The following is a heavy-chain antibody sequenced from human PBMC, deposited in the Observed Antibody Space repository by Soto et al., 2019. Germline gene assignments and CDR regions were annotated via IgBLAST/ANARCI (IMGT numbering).Heavy chain of an antibody. J-gene: IGHJ4*02. CDR1: GFPFSDYY. Sequence: GGSLSLSCAASGFPFSDYYMSWIRQAPGKGLEWVSFISNSGSTIYYADSVKGRFTISRDNSKNTLYLQMNSLRAEDTAVYYCARDFWSGYLSNLGYWGQGTLVTVSS. V-gene: IGHV3-11*04. CDR3: ARDFWSGYLSNLGY. CDR2: ISNSGSTI. D-gene: IGHD3-3*01.